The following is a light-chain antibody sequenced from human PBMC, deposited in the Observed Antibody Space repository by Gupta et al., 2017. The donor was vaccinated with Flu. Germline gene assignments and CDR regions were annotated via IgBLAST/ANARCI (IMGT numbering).Light chain of an antibody. Sequence: EIVMTQSPATLSVSPGERATLSCRASQSVSSNLAWYQQKPGQAPRLLIYGASTRDTGIPARFSGSGYGAEFTLTISSRLSEDFAVYYCQQYKNWPLYTFGQGTKLEIK. CDR3: QQYKNWPLYT. CDR2: GAS. CDR1: QSVSSN. V-gene: IGKV3-15*01. J-gene: IGKJ2*01.